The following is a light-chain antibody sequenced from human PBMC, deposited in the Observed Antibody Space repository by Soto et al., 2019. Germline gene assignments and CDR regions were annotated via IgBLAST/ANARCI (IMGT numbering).Light chain of an antibody. CDR2: AAT. J-gene: IGKJ5*01. CDR1: QGVSSS. CDR3: QQLHSYPFT. V-gene: IGKV1-9*01. Sequence: IQLTQSPPSLSASVVDRVTITGLASQGVSSSLAWYHQQPGKAPKLLIYAATTLQSGVPSRFSGSGSGTDFTLTINSLQPEDFATYYCQQLHSYPFTFGQGTRLEIK.